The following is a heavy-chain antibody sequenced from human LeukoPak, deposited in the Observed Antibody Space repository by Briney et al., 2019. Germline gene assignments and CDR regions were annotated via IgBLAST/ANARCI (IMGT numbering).Heavy chain of an antibody. V-gene: IGHV4-34*01. J-gene: IGHJ5*02. Sequence: SETLSLTCAVYGGSFSGYYWSWIRQPPGKGLEWIGEINHSGSTNYNPSLKSRVTISVDTSKNQFSLKLSSVTAADTAVYYCAREGLDYRRWFDPWGQGTLVTVSS. D-gene: IGHD4-11*01. CDR1: GGSFSGYY. CDR3: AREGLDYRRWFDP. CDR2: INHSGST.